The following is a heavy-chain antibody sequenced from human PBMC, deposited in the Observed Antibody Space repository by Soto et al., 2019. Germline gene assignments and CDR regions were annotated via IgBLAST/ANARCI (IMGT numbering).Heavy chain of an antibody. Sequence: ASVKVSCKASGYTFTCYYMHWVRQAPGQGLEWMGWINPNSGGTNYAQKFQGRVTMTRDTSISTAYMELSRLRSNDTDVYYCAREVDSIEYLDTDYWGQGTLVTVSS. CDR1: GYTFTCYY. CDR3: AREVDSIEYLDTDY. V-gene: IGHV1-2*02. D-gene: IGHD3-22*01. CDR2: INPNSGGT. J-gene: IGHJ4*02.